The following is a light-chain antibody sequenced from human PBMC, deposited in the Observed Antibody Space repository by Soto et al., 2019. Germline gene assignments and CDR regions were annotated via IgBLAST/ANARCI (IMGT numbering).Light chain of an antibody. CDR1: SSEVGGYNY. V-gene: IGLV2-8*01. J-gene: IGLJ1*01. Sequence: QSVLTQHTSASGALGRSVAISGIVTSSEVGGYNYVSWYQHHPGKAPKLMIYEVNKRPSGVPDRFSGSKSGNTASLTVSGLQAEDEADYYCSSYAGSSNVFGTGTKGTVL. CDR3: SSYAGSSNV. CDR2: EVN.